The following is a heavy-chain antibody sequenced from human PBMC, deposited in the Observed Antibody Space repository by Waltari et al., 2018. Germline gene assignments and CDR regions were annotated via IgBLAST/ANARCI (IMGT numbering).Heavy chain of an antibody. CDR1: GFTFSSYA. J-gene: IGHJ4*02. CDR2: IYSGGST. CDR3: AKEGTGGDY. D-gene: IGHD7-27*01. Sequence: EVQLLESGGGLVQPGGSLRLSCAASGFTFSSYAMSWVRQAPGKGLEWVSVIYSGGSTYYADSVKGRFTISRDNSKNTLYLQMYSLRAEDTAVYYCAKEGTGGDYWGQGTLVTVSS. V-gene: IGHV3-23*03.